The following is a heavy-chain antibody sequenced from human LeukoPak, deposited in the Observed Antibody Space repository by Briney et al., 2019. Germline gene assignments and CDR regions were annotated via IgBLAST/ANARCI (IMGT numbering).Heavy chain of an antibody. Sequence: ASVKVSCKASGGTFSSYAISWVRQAPGQGLEWMGGIIPIFGTASYAQKFQGRVTITADESTSTAYMELSSLRSEDTAVYYCARDRGIAAAGALLDYWGQGTLVTVSS. CDR2: IIPIFGTA. CDR3: ARDRGIAAAGALLDY. CDR1: GGTFSSYA. J-gene: IGHJ4*02. V-gene: IGHV1-69*13. D-gene: IGHD6-13*01.